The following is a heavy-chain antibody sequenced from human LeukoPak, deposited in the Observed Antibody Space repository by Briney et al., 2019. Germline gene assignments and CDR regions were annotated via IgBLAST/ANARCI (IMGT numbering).Heavy chain of an antibody. J-gene: IGHJ6*02. V-gene: IGHV4-34*01. Sequence: SETLSLTCAVYGGSFSGYYWSWIRQPPGKGLEWIGEINHSGSTNYNPSFKSRVTISVDTSKNQFSLKLSSVTAADTAVYYCARSSKLWSGYYYYYYGMDVWGQGTTVTVSS. CDR2: INHSGST. CDR1: GGSFSGYY. CDR3: ARSSKLWSGYYYYYYGMDV. D-gene: IGHD3-3*01.